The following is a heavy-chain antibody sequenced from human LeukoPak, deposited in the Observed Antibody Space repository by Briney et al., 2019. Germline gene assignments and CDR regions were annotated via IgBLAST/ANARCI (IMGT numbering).Heavy chain of an antibody. CDR2: VFYTGNT. CDR1: GDSIATGIHY. V-gene: IGHV4-39*01. CDR3: ARQGTYYYDSTKFTFDS. J-gene: IGHJ4*02. Sequence: SETLSLTCTVSGDSIATGIHYWGWIRQPPGKGLEWIGSVFYTGNTYYNPSLQSRITISVDTSKNQVSLKVTSVTATDTALYYCARQGTYYYDSTKFTFDSRGQGTLVTVSS. D-gene: IGHD3-22*01.